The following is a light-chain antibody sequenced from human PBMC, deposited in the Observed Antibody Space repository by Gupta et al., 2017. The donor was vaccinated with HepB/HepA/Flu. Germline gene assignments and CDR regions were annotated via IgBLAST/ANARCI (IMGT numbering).Light chain of an antibody. CDR2: AAS. CDR1: QSISSY. J-gene: IGKJ1*01. V-gene: IGKV1-39*01. Sequence: DIQMTQSPSSLSASVGDRVTITCRASQSISSYLNWYQQKPGKAPKLLIYAASRLQSGVPSRFSGSGSGTDFTLTISSLQPEDFATYYCQHRDSTPCTFGQGTKVEIK. CDR3: QHRDSTPCT.